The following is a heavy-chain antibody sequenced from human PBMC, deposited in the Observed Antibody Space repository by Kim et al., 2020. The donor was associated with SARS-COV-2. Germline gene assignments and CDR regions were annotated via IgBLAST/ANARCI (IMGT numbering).Heavy chain of an antibody. J-gene: IGHJ4*02. CDR3: ASGPPTYYYDSSGYSLDY. CDR1: GGTFSSYA. D-gene: IGHD3-22*01. CDR2: IIPIFGTT. Sequence: SVKVSCKASGGTFSSYAISWVRQAPGQGLEWMGGIIPIFGTTNYAQKFQGRVTITADESTSTAYMELSSLRSEDTAVYYCASGPPTYYYDSSGYSLDYWGQGTLVAGSS. V-gene: IGHV1-69*13.